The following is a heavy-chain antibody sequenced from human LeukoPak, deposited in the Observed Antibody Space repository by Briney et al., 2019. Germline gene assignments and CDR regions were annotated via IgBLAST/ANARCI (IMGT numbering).Heavy chain of an antibody. Sequence: GASVKVSCKVSGYTLTELSMHWVRQAPGRGLEWMGGIIPIFGTANYAQKFQGRVTITADESTSTAYMELSSLRSEDTAVYYCASSGFVVVVAATQYYFDYWGQGTLVTVSS. CDR2: IIPIFGTA. V-gene: IGHV1-69*13. J-gene: IGHJ4*02. CDR3: ASSGFVVVVAATQYYFDY. D-gene: IGHD2-15*01. CDR1: GYTLTELS.